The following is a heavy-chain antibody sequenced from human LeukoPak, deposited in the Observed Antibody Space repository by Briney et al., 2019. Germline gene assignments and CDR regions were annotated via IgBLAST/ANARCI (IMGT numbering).Heavy chain of an antibody. J-gene: IGHJ3*02. CDR2: INHSGST. V-gene: IGHV4-34*01. CDR1: GGSFSGYY. D-gene: IGHD4-23*01. CDR3: ASRGQVVTNRRSAFDI. Sequence: PSETLSLTCAVYGGSFSGYYWSWIRQPPGKGLEWIREINHSGSTNYNPSLKSRVTISVDTSKNQFSLKLSSVTAADTAVYYCASRGQVVTNRRSAFDIWGHGTMVTVSS.